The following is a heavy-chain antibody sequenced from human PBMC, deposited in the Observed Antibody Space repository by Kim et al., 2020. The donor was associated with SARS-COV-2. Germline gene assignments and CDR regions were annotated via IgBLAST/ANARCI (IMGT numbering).Heavy chain of an antibody. D-gene: IGHD3-3*01. CDR3: ARLAGRGGYYPS. J-gene: IGHJ4*02. Sequence: SETLSLTCTVSGGSISSSSYYWGWIRQPPGKGLEWIGSIYYSGSTYYNPSLKSRVTISVDTSKNQFSLKLSSVTAADTAVYYCARLAGRGGYYPSWGQGTLVTVSS. V-gene: IGHV4-39*01. CDR2: IYYSGST. CDR1: GGSISSSSYY.